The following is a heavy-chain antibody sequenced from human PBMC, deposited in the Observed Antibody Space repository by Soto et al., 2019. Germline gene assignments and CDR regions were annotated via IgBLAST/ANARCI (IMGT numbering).Heavy chain of an antibody. V-gene: IGHV3-11*01. CDR3: ARQAARNYIDS. CDR1: GFTFSDYS. D-gene: IGHD6-6*01. J-gene: IGHJ4*02. Sequence: LKISCVASGFTFSDYSMSWIRQAPGKGLEWLAFIDSRGRTLSYADSVRGRFTISRDNAENSVYLQMDSLRADDTAVYYCARQAARNYIDSWGQGNSVTAPQ. CDR2: IDSRGRTL.